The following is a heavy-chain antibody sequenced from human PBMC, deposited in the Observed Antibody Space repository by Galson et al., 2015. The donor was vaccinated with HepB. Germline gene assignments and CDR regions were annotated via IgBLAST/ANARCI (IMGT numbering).Heavy chain of an antibody. V-gene: IGHV3-11*06. CDR2: ISSKSRYT. Sequence: SLRLSCAASGFTFRDYYMSWIRQAPGKGLEWISYISSKSRYTSYADSVKGRFTISSDNAKNSLYLQMNSMRAGDTAVYYCARDGSKSRFGELLTYYYFDLWGRGTPVTVSS. CDR1: GFTFRDYY. D-gene: IGHD3-10*01. J-gene: IGHJ2*01. CDR3: ARDGSKSRFGELLTYYYFDL.